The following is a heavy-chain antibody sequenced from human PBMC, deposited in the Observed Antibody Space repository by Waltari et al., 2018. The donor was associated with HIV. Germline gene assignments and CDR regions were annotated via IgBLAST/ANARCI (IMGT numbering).Heavy chain of an antibody. CDR1: GGSISSFS. CDR2: FYSSGNS. V-gene: IGHV4-4*07. D-gene: IGHD2-2*02. Sequence: QVQLQESGPGLVKPSETLSLTCTASGGSISSFSRSWVGTPAGKGLEWVGRFYSSGNSNYNPSLKSRVTPSLDTSKNQFSLNLSSVTAADTAVYYCARANSSTSRYSAFDMWGQGTVVTVSS. J-gene: IGHJ3*02. CDR3: ARANSSTSRYSAFDM.